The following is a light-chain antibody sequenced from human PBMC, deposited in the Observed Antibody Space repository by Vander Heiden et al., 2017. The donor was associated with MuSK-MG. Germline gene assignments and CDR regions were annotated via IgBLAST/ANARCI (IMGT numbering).Light chain of an antibody. CDR3: QRADNALEFT. CDR1: QGISSY. Sequence: DIQLTQCPSSLSASVGDRVTITCRVSQGISSYLIWSRQKPDKVPKLLIYSASNLQPGAPSRFSRSGPRTDLTLTMSMHQPEDVAAYYGQRADNALEFTFGPGTKVDIK. V-gene: IGKV1-27*01. J-gene: IGKJ3*01. CDR2: SAS.